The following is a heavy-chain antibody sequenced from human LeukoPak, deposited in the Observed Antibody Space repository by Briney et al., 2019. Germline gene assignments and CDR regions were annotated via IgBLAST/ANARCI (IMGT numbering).Heavy chain of an antibody. V-gene: IGHV3-30*03. CDR1: GFTFSSYG. CDR2: ISYDGSNK. D-gene: IGHD6-13*01. CDR3: ARDRYSSSWYEYYYYYGMDV. Sequence: GRSLRLSCAASGFTFSSYGMHWVRQAPGKGLEWVAVISYDGSNKYYADSVKGRFTISRDNSKNTLYLQMNSLRAEDTAVYYCARDRYSSSWYEYYYYYGMDVWGQGTTVTVSS. J-gene: IGHJ6*02.